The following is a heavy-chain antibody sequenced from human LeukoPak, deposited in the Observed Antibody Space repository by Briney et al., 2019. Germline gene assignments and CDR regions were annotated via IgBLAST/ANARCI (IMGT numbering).Heavy chain of an antibody. D-gene: IGHD6-19*01. CDR1: GYTFTGYY. J-gene: IGHJ4*02. CDR3: ARDRTSGWYYFDY. Sequence: ASVKVSCKASGYTFTGYYMHWVRQAPGQGLEWRGWINPNSGGTNYAQTFQGRVTMTRDTSISTAYMEQSRLRSDDTAVYYCARDRTSGWYYFDYWGQGTLVTVSS. CDR2: INPNSGGT. V-gene: IGHV1-2*02.